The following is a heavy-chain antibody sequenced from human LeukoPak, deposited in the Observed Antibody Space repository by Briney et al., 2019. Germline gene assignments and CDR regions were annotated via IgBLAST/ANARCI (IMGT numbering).Heavy chain of an antibody. J-gene: IGHJ4*02. CDR2: ISYDGRNT. D-gene: IGHD3-22*01. CDR3: AKVGFDSSGYCLVNLDY. CDR1: GFTFSSYG. V-gene: IGHV3-30*18. Sequence: PGGSLRLSCAASGFTFSSYGMHWVRQAPGKGLEWVAVISYDGRNTYYADSVKGRFTISRDNSKHTLHLQMNSLRAEDTAVYYCAKVGFDSSGYCLVNLDYWGQGTLVTVSS.